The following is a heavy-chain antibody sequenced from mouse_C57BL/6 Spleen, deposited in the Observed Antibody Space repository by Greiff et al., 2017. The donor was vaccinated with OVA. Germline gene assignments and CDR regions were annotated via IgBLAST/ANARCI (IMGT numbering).Heavy chain of an antibody. Sequence: QVQLKQPGAELVMPGASVKLSCKASGYTFTSYWMHWVKQRPGQGLEWIGEIDPSDSYTNYNQKFKGKSTLTVDKSSSTAYMQLSSLTSEDSAVYYCAIITTVVANYAMDYWGQGTSVTVSS. D-gene: IGHD1-1*01. J-gene: IGHJ4*01. CDR2: IDPSDSYT. CDR3: AIITTVVANYAMDY. V-gene: IGHV1-69*01. CDR1: GYTFTSYW.